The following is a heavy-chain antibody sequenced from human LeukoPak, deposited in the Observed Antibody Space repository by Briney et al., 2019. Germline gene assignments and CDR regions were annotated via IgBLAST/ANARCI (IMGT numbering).Heavy chain of an antibody. CDR2: ISGDGGST. CDR3: AKGTLEDIAMVTGDY. J-gene: IGHJ4*02. V-gene: IGHV3-43*02. D-gene: IGHD5-18*01. Sequence: PGGSLRLSCAASGFTFDDYAMHWVRHAPGKGLEWVSLISGDGGSTYYADSVKGRFTISRDNSKNSLYLQMNSLRTEDTALYYCAKGTLEDIAMVTGDYWGQGTLVTVSS. CDR1: GFTFDDYA.